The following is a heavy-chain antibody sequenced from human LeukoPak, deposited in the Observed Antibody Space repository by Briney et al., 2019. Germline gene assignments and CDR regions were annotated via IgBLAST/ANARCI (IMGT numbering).Heavy chain of an antibody. V-gene: IGHV4-30-4*01. CDR1: GDSINSGAYY. J-gene: IGHJ4*02. D-gene: IGHD5-12*01. CDR3: AGDDNGYGRNHY. Sequence: SQTLSLTCTVSGDSINSGAYYWSWIRQSPGKGLEWTGYIYYSGSTYYNPSLRSRITISVDTSKNQFSLKLSSVTAADTAVYYRAGDDNGYGRNHYWGQGTLVTVSS. CDR2: IYYSGST.